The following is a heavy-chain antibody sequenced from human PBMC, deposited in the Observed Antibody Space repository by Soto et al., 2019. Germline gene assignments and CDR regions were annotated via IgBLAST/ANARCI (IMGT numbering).Heavy chain of an antibody. CDR3: AREGSYSAYNFAHGIQLWSFDF. V-gene: IGHV4-4*07. J-gene: IGHJ4*02. CDR1: GGSINTFY. Sequence: SETLSLTCTVSGGSINTFYWSWVRQPAGKGLEWIGRIFSSGSTSFNPSLESRVAMSVDTSKNHFSLNLSSVNAADMAVYYCAREGSYSAYNFAHGIQLWSFDFWGKGALVTVSS. D-gene: IGHD5-12*01. CDR2: IFSSGST.